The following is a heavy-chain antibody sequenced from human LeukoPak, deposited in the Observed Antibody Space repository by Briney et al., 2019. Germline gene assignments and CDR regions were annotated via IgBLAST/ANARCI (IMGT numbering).Heavy chain of an antibody. V-gene: IGHV4-4*07. CDR1: GGSISSYY. J-gene: IGHJ5*02. Sequence: SETLSLTCTVSGGSISSYYWSWIRQPAGKGLEWIGRIYTSGSTNYNPSLKSRVTMSVDTSKNQFSLKLSSVTAADTAVYYCARHRCSGGSCYPMNWFDPWGQGTLVTVSS. CDR3: ARHRCSGGSCYPMNWFDP. D-gene: IGHD2-15*01. CDR2: IYTSGST.